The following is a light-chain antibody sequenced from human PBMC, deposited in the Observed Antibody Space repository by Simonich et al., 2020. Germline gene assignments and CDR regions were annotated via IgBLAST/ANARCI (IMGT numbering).Light chain of an antibody. V-gene: IGLV2-14*03. Sequence: QSALTQPASVSGSPGQSITISCTGTSSDVGGYNSVSWYQQHPGKAPTLMIYDVSNRPSGVSNRFSGSKSGNTASLTISGLQAEDEADYYCSSYTSSSTWVFGGGTKLTVL. J-gene: IGLJ3*02. CDR3: SSYTSSSTWV. CDR1: SSDVGGYNS. CDR2: DVS.